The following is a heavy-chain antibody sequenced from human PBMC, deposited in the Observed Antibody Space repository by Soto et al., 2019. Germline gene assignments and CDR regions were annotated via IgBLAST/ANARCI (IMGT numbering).Heavy chain of an antibody. CDR2: IKSKADGGTT. CDR1: GFTRSNAW. J-gene: IGHJ4*01. V-gene: IGHV3-15*01. D-gene: IGHD3-22*01. CDR3: TTVDYDTSGYYSAYYFDS. Sequence: PGGSLRLSCAASGFTRSNAWMSWVRQAPGKGLEWVGRIKSKADGGTTDYAAPVKGRFTISRDDSKKTMDLQMNSLKTEDTAMYYCTTVDYDTSGYYSAYYFDSWGHGTLVTVSS.